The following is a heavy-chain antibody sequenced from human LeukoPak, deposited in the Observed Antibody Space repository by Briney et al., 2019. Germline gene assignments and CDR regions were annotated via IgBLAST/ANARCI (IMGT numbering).Heavy chain of an antibody. J-gene: IGHJ6*03. CDR3: AKNNPSGYYYMDV. CDR2: IWYDGSNK. D-gene: IGHD1-14*01. CDR1: GFTFSSYG. V-gene: IGHV3-33*06. Sequence: GRSLRLSCAASGFTFSSYGMHWVRQAPGKGLEWVAVIWYDGSNKYYADSVKGRFTISRDNSKNTLYLQMNSLRAEDTAVYYCAKNNPSGYYYMDVWGKGTTVTLS.